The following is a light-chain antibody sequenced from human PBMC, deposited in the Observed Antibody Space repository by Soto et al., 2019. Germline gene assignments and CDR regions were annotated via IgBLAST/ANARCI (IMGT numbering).Light chain of an antibody. V-gene: IGLV2-14*01. CDR1: SRDVGGYNY. CDR3: NTFTSRSTFV. CDR2: EVS. Sequence: QSALTQPASVSGSTGKSITISCTGPSRDVGGYNYVSWYQQHPDKSPKLMIYEVSNRPSGVSNRFSGSKSGNTASLTISGLQAEAEADDYCNTFTSRSTFVFGPGTKLTV. J-gene: IGLJ1*01.